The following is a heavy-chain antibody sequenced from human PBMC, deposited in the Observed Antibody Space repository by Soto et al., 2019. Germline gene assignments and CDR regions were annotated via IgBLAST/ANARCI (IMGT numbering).Heavy chain of an antibody. Sequence: SVKVSCKASGFTFTSSAVQWVRQARGQRLEWIGWIVVGSGNTNYAQKFQERVTITRDMSTSTAYMDLSSLRSEDTAVYYCTRGYNWNFPYFDYWGQGTLVTVSS. V-gene: IGHV1-58*01. CDR1: GFTFTSSA. CDR2: IVVGSGNT. CDR3: TRGYNWNFPYFDY. J-gene: IGHJ4*02. D-gene: IGHD1-7*01.